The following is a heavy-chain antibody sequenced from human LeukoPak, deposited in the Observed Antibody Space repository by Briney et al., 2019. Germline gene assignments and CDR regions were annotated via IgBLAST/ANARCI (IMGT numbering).Heavy chain of an antibody. D-gene: IGHD2-21*02. CDR1: GYRFNHYY. J-gene: IGHJ4*02. Sequence: ASVKVSCKASGYRFNHYYLHWVRQAPGQGLEWMGWINPNNGGIKYAQKFQGRVTMTRDTSITTAYMELSRPTSDATAVYFCATGCGGDCYLRYWGQGTLVTVSS. CDR3: ATGCGGDCYLRY. V-gene: IGHV1-2*02. CDR2: INPNNGGI.